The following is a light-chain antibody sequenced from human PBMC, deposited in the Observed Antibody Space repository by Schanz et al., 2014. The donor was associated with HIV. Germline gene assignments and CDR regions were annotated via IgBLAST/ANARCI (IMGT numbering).Light chain of an antibody. CDR3: AAWDDSLSGYV. J-gene: IGLJ1*01. Sequence: QSVLTQPPSASAAPGQRVTISCSGIRSDIGGRSVDWYRQRPGAAPKLLIYRNNQRPSGVPDRFSGSKSGTSASLAISGLRSEDEADYYCAAWDDSLSGYVFGTGTKLTVL. CDR1: RSDIGGRS. V-gene: IGLV1-47*01. CDR2: RNN.